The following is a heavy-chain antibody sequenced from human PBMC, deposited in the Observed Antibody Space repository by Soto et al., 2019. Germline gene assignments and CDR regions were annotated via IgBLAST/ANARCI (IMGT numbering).Heavy chain of an antibody. CDR1: GFTFSSYA. CDR2: ISGSGITT. J-gene: IGHJ4*02. Sequence: EVQLLESGGGLVQPGGSMRLSCATSGFTFSSYALSWVRQAPGRGLECVSSISGSGITTDYADSVKGRFTISRDKSTNTLYLLMTSLRVEDMALYYCAKSPGLIATRPVASWGQGTLVTVSS. V-gene: IGHV3-23*01. D-gene: IGHD3-22*01. CDR3: AKSPGLIATRPVAS.